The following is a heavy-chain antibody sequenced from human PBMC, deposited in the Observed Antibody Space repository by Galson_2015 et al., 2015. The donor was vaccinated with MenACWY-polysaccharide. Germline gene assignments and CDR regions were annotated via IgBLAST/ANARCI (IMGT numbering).Heavy chain of an antibody. V-gene: IGHV1-46*01. J-gene: IGHJ6*03. Sequence: SVKVSCKASGYTFTSYSVHWVRQAPGQGLEWMGKINPATGDTTRAPDFWGRVSMTRDTSTSTAYMELRNLRPEDTAVYSCARDACSSQNCVNYYHYYMDVWGKGTTVAVSS. CDR1: GYTFTSYS. D-gene: IGHD6-13*01. CDR2: INPATGDT. CDR3: ARDACSSQNCVNYYHYYMDV.